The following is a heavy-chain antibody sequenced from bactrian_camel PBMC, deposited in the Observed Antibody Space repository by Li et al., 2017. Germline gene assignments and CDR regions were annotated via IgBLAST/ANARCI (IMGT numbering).Heavy chain of an antibody. CDR1: GFTFSSSP. D-gene: IGHD1*01. Sequence: VQLVESGGGLVQPGGSLTLSCAASGFTFSSSPMTWVRQTPGQGLEWVSSIGTNSKPWYATSVKGRFTISRDNLQMNSLKSEDTGLYFCVSQGFGHWGQGTQVTVS. CDR3: VSQGFGH. J-gene: IGHJ4*01. CDR2: IGTNSKP. V-gene: IGHV3S2*01.